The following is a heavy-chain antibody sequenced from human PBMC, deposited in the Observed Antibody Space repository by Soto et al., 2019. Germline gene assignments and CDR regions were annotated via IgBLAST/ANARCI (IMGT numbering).Heavy chain of an antibody. D-gene: IGHD3-22*01. CDR3: AADSSGSTADYHYYYGMDV. V-gene: IGHV1-18*01. CDR1: GYTFNRHG. CDR2: ISPYTGDT. Sequence: PVKVSCKRSGYTFNRHGISCVRQAPGQGLEWMGWISPYTGDTNYAQNFQDRVTMTTDTSTSTAYMEMRSLRSDDTAVYYCAADSSGSTADYHYYYGMDVWGQGTTVTVSS. J-gene: IGHJ6*02.